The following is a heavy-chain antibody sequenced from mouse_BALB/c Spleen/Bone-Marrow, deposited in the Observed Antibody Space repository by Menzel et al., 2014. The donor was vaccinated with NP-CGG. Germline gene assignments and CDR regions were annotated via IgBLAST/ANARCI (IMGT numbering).Heavy chain of an antibody. D-gene: IGHD1-1*01. Sequence: VKLQESGPELVKPGASVRISCKASGYTFTSYYIHWVKQGPGQGLEWIGWIYPGNVNAKYNEKFKGKATLTADKSSSTAYMQLSSLTSEDSAVYFCARWGTTVVDAMDYWGQGTSVTVSS. J-gene: IGHJ4*01. V-gene: IGHV1S56*01. CDR3: ARWGTTVVDAMDY. CDR1: GYTFTSYY. CDR2: IYPGNVNA.